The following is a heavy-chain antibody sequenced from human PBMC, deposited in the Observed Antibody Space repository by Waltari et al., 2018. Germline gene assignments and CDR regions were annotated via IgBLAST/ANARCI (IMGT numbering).Heavy chain of an antibody. CDR3: ARGGFIAVAGMYNWFDP. Sequence: QLQLQASGPGLVKPSETLSLTCPVSGGSISSSSYYRGRIRQPPGKGLEWIGSIYYSGSTYYNPSLKSRVTISVDTSKNQFSLKLSSVTAADTAVYYCARGGFIAVAGMYNWFDPWGQGTLVTVSS. D-gene: IGHD6-19*01. CDR2: IYYSGST. CDR1: GGSISSSSYY. J-gene: IGHJ5*02. V-gene: IGHV4-39*07.